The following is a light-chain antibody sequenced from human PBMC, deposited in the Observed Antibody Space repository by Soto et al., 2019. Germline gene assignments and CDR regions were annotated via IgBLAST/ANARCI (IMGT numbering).Light chain of an antibody. J-gene: IGLJ1*01. V-gene: IGLV1-44*01. CDR1: TSNIGSKT. CDR3: AAWDASLNGYG. Sequence: QSVLTQSPSASGTPGQRVTMSCSGSTSNIGSKTVNWYRQLPGTAPKLLIYSNDQRPSGVPDRFSGSKSGTSASLAISGLQSEYEADYYCAAWDASLNGYGFGTGTKVTVL. CDR2: SND.